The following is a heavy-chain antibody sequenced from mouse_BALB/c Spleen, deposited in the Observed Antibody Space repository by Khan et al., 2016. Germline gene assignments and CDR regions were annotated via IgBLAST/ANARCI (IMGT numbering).Heavy chain of an antibody. CDR2: VNPNNGGT. Sequence: VQLQQPGPDLVKPGASVKISCKASGYSFTGYYIYWVKQSHGKSLEWIGRVNPNNGGTSYNQKFKGKAVLTIDKSSTTAYMELRSLTSEDSAVYYGLRDAMDYWGQGTSVTVSS. D-gene: IGHD1-1*01. J-gene: IGHJ4*01. V-gene: IGHV1-26*01. CDR1: GYSFTGYY. CDR3: LRDAMDY.